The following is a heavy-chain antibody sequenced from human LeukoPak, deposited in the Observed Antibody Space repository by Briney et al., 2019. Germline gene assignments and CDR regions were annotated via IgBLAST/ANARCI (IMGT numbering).Heavy chain of an antibody. J-gene: IGHJ4*02. Sequence: GGSLRLSCAVSGITLSNYGMSWVRQAPGQGLEWVATIKKDGSETSYVNSVKGRFIISRDNAKNFLYLQMDSLRVVDTAVFYCARGPAYGDRLDYFDSWGQGALVTVSS. CDR3: ARGPAYGDRLDYFDS. D-gene: IGHD4-17*01. CDR2: IKKDGSET. V-gene: IGHV3-7*01. CDR1: GITLSNYG.